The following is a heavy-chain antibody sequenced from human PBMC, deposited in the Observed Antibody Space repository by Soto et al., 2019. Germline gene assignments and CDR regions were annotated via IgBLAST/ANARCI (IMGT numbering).Heavy chain of an antibody. CDR2: IYHTGST. V-gene: IGHV4-39*01. D-gene: IGHD1-1*01. CDR3: AGRSSLASVQLFFREISNYNWFDP. J-gene: IGHJ5*02. Sequence: QLQLQESGPGLVKPSETLSLTCTVSNGSISSPIYYWGWIRQPPGKGLEWIGSIYHTGSTYYNPTLQGRVTISVATSKTQFSLNLSSVTAADTAMYFCAGRSSLASVQLFFREISNYNWFDPWGQGTLVTVSS. CDR1: NGSISSPIYY.